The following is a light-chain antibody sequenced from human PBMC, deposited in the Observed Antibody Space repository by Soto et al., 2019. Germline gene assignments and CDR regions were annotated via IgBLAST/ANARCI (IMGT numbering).Light chain of an antibody. CDR3: QRYNSNSRT. CDR1: QNVNSW. CDR2: DAS. Sequence: DIQLTQSPSTLSASVGDRVTITCRACQNVNSWVAWYHQKPGKAPKFLIYDASNLESGVPSRFSGRGSGTEFTLTISNLQPDDFATYYCQRYNSNSRTFGQGTRV. V-gene: IGKV1-5*01. J-gene: IGKJ1*01.